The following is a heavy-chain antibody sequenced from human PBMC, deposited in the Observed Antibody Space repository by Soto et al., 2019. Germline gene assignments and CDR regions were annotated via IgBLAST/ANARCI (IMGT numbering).Heavy chain of an antibody. CDR3: ARSRGITYYYDSRSDDFDI. Sequence: PSETLSLTCTVSGGSISSYYWSWIRQPPGKGLEWIGYIYYSGSTNYNPSLKSRVTISVDTSKNQFSLKLSSVTAADTAVYYCARSRGITYYYDSRSDDFDIWGQGTMVTVSS. D-gene: IGHD3-22*01. CDR1: GGSISSYY. J-gene: IGHJ3*02. V-gene: IGHV4-59*01. CDR2: IYYSGST.